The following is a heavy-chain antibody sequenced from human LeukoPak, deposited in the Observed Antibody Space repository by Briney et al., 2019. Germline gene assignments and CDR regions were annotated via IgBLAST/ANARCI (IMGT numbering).Heavy chain of an antibody. CDR1: GFTFSNTA. D-gene: IGHD3-9*01. Sequence: GGSLRLSCAASGFTFSNTAMSWVRQTPGKGLEWVATMSAYNDRTHYADSVRGRFTVSRDNAKNTLSLQMNSLREDDTAVYYCAQELSDIFVVRTDSWGQGTLVTVSS. V-gene: IGHV3-23*01. CDR2: MSAYNDRT. J-gene: IGHJ4*02. CDR3: AQELSDIFVVRTDS.